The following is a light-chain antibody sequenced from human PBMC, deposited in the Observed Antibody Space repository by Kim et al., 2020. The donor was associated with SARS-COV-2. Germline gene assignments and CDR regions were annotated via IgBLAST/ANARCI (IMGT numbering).Light chain of an antibody. CDR2: EDD. Sequence: GKTVKISCTRSSCNIAGTYVQWYQQRPGRPPTNVIYEDDLRPSGVPDRFSGSIDRSSNSASLTISGLRTEDEADYYCQSYDSNIWVFGGGTKLTVL. CDR1: SCNIAGTY. J-gene: IGLJ3*02. V-gene: IGLV6-57*01. CDR3: QSYDSNIWV.